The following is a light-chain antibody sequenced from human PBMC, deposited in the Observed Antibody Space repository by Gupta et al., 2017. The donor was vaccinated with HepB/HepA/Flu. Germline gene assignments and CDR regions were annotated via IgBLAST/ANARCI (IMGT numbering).Light chain of an antibody. Sequence: DIVMNQSPDSLAVSLGERATINCKSSQSVLYSSNNKNYLAWYQQKPGQPPKLLFYWASTRESGVPDRFSGSGSGTDFTLTISSLQAEDVAVYYCQQDDSTLITFGRGTKVEIK. CDR3: QQDDSTLIT. CDR2: WAS. J-gene: IGKJ4*01. V-gene: IGKV4-1*01. CDR1: QSVLYSSNNKNY.